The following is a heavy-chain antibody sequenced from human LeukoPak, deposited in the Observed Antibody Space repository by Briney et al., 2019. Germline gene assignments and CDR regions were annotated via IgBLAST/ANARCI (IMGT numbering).Heavy chain of an antibody. V-gene: IGHV3-7*01. CDR1: GFTFSSYS. CDR2: INQDGSEK. CDR3: AKATTVTPVYFDY. D-gene: IGHD4-17*01. Sequence: GGSLRLSCAASGFTFSSYSMSWVRQAPGKGLEWVANINQDGSEKYYVDSVKGRFTISRDNAKNSLYLQMNSLRDEDTAVYYCAKATTVTPVYFDYWGQGTLVTVSS. J-gene: IGHJ4*02.